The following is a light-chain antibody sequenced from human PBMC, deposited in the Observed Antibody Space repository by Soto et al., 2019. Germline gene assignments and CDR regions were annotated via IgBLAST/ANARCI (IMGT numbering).Light chain of an antibody. V-gene: IGKV1-39*01. CDR2: DAS. CDR1: QTISTY. Sequence: DIQMTQSPSSLSASLGDRVTITCRASQTISTYVTWYQQKPGKAPKALISDASTLQGGVPSRFSGSGSGTDFTLNISSLQPEDVATYCCQQSFSSLLSVGGGTQVEIK. CDR3: QQSFSSLLS. J-gene: IGKJ4*01.